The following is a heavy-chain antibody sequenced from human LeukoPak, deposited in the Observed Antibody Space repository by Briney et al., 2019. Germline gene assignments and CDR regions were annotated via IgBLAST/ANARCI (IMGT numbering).Heavy chain of an antibody. J-gene: IGHJ6*02. Sequence: ASVKVSCKVSGYTLTELSMHWVRQAPGKGLEWMGGFDPEDGETIYAQKFQGRVTMTEDTSTDTAYMELSSLRSEDTAVYYCATGYCSGGSCYRYYYYYGMDVWGQGTLVTVSS. CDR1: GYTLTELS. V-gene: IGHV1-24*01. CDR2: FDPEDGET. D-gene: IGHD2-15*01. CDR3: ATGYCSGGSCYRYYYYYGMDV.